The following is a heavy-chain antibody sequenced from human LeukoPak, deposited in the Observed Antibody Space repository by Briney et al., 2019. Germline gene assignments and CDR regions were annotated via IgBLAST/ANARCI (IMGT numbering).Heavy chain of an antibody. CDR3: ARGYCSGGSCYSYYDYNYMDV. CDR1: GGSFSGYY. V-gene: IGHV4-34*01. J-gene: IGHJ6*03. D-gene: IGHD2-15*01. Sequence: SETLSLTCPVYGGSFSGYYWSWIRRPPGEGLEWIGEINHSGSTNYNPSLKSRVTISVDTSKNQFSLKLSSVTAADTAVYYCARGYCSGGSCYSYYDYNYMDVCGKGTTVTVSS. CDR2: INHSGST.